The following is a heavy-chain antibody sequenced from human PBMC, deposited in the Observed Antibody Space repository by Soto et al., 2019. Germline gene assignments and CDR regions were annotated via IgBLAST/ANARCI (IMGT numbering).Heavy chain of an antibody. CDR2: ISSSSSYI. Sequence: GGSLRLSCAASGFTFSSYSMNWVRQAPGKGLEWVSSISSSSSYIYYADSVKGRFTISRDNAKNSLYLQMNSLRAEDTAVYYCARVRVRWLRQDHDAFDIWGQGTMVTVSS. CDR3: ARVRVRWLRQDHDAFDI. CDR1: GFTFSSYS. J-gene: IGHJ3*02. D-gene: IGHD5-12*01. V-gene: IGHV3-21*01.